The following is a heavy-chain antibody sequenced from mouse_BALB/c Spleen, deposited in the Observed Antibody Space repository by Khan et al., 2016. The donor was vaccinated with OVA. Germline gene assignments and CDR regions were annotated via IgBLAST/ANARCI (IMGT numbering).Heavy chain of an antibody. V-gene: IGHV5-9-3*01. D-gene: IGHD1-1*01. J-gene: IGHJ2*01. CDR1: GFTFSTYA. CDR2: ISSGGSYT. Sequence: EVELVESGGGLVKPGGSLKLSCAASGFTFSTYAMSWVRQTPEKRLEWVASISSGGSYTYYPDSVKDRFTISRDSATNTLYLQMSSLMSEDTAMYYCSSTPGYYGSGYFDYWGQGTTLTVSS. CDR3: SSTPGYYGSGYFDY.